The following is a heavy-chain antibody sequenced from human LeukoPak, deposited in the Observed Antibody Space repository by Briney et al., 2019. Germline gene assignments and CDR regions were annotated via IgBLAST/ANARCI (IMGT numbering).Heavy chain of an antibody. CDR3: AKALPSMVRGVIITYYYYGKDV. V-gene: IGHV3-23*01. CDR2: ISGSGGST. CDR1: GFTFSSYA. Sequence: PGGSLRLSCAASGFTFSSYAMSWVRQAPGKGLEWVSAISGSGGSTYYADSVKGRFTISRDNSTNTLYLQINSLRAEDTVVYYCAKALPSMVRGVIITYYYYGKDVWGKGTTVTVSS. J-gene: IGHJ6*04. D-gene: IGHD3-10*01.